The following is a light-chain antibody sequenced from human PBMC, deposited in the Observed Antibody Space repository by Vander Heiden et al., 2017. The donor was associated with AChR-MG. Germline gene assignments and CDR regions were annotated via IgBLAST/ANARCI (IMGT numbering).Light chain of an antibody. CDR3: QSYDSNNQV. Sequence: NFMLTQPHSVSGSPGKTVTISCTGSSGSIASNYVQWYQQRPGSAPTTVIYEDNQRPSGVPDRFSGSIDRSSNSASLTISGLRTEDEADYYCQSYDSNNQVFGTGTKVTVL. CDR1: SGSIASNY. J-gene: IGLJ1*01. CDR2: EDN. V-gene: IGLV6-57*02.